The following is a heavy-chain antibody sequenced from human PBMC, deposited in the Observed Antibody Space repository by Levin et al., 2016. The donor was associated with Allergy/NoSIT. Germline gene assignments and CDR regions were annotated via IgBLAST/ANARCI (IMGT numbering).Heavy chain of an antibody. V-gene: IGHV1-18*01. Sequence: WVRQAPGQGLEWMGWISAYSSANNGNTKYAQEFQGRVAMTTDTSTNTAYMELTSLRSDDTAVYYCARVHGSYYYMDVWGKGTTVTVSS. J-gene: IGHJ6*03. D-gene: IGHD3-10*01. CDR2: ISAYSSANNGNT. CDR3: ARVHGSYYYMDV.